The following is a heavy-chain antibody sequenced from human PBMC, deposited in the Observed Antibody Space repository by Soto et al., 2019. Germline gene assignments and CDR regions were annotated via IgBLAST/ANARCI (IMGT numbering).Heavy chain of an antibody. Sequence: AASVKVSCKASGYTFTGYYMHWVRQAPGQGLEWMGWINPNSGGTNYAQKFQGRVTMTRDTSISTAYMELSRLRSDDTAVYYCARDLKYYDSSGYCDYWGQGTLVTVSS. V-gene: IGHV1-2*02. CDR3: ARDLKYYDSSGYCDY. CDR1: GYTFTGYY. J-gene: IGHJ4*02. CDR2: INPNSGGT. D-gene: IGHD3-22*01.